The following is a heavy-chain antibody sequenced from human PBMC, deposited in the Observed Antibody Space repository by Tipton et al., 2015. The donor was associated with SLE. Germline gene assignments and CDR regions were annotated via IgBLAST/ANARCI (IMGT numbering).Heavy chain of an antibody. D-gene: IGHD7-27*01. CDR3: ARRGTGGRSYDY. CDR1: GGSISSYY. Sequence: TLSLTCTVSGGSISSYYWSWIRQPPGKGLEWIGYIYYSGSTNYNPSLKSRVTISVDTSKNQFSLKLGSVTAADTAVYYCARRGTGGRSYDYWGQGTLVTVSS. CDR2: IYYSGST. V-gene: IGHV4-59*08. J-gene: IGHJ4*02.